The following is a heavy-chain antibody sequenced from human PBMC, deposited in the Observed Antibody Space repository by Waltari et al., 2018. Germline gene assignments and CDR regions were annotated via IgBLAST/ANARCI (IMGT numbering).Heavy chain of an antibody. CDR3: ARRVNIAVAGRAFDP. V-gene: IGHV1-8*02. CDR2: MNPNSGNT. D-gene: IGHD6-19*01. J-gene: IGHJ5*02. CDR1: GGTFSSYA. Sequence: QVQLVQSGAEVKKPGSSVKVSCKASGGTFSSYAISWVRQAPGQGLEWMGWMNPNSGNTGYAQKFQGRVTMTRNTSISTAYMELSSLRSEDTAVYYCARRVNIAVAGRAFDPWGQGTLVTVSS.